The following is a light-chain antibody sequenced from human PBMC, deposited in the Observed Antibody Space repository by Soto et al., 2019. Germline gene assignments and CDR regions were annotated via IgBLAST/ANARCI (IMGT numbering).Light chain of an antibody. J-gene: IGLJ1*01. CDR3: SSYTSSSTKV. V-gene: IGLV2-14*01. CDR1: SSDVGGYNY. Sequence: QSALTQPASVSGSPGQSITISCTGTSSDVGGYNYVSWYQQHPGKAPKLMIYDVSNRPSGVSNRFSGSKSVNTASLTISGLQAEDEADYYFSSYTSSSTKVFGTGTKLTVL. CDR2: DVS.